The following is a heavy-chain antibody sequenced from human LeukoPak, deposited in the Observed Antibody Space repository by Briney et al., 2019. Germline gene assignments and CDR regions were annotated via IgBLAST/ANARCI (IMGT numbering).Heavy chain of an antibody. Sequence: TGGSLRLSCAASGFTFSDYYMSWIRQAPGKGLEWVSAISGSGGSTYYADSVKGRFTISRDNSKNTLYLQMNSLRAEDTAVYYCANGPSSYAEGAFDIWGQGTMVTVSS. V-gene: IGHV3-23*01. D-gene: IGHD6-19*01. CDR3: ANGPSSYAEGAFDI. J-gene: IGHJ3*02. CDR2: ISGSGGST. CDR1: GFTFSDYY.